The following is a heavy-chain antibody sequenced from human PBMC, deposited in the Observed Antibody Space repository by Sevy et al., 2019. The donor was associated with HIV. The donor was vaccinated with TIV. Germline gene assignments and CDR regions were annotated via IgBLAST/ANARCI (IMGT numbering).Heavy chain of an antibody. Sequence: GGSLRLSCVASGFSFSSYGMHWVRQAPGKGLEWVALISYHGTNKYYGDSVRGRFTVSRDNSRNTLYLQMNSLRAEDTAVYYCARLCTGFIYYYYYGMDVWGQGTTVTVSS. CDR1: GFSFSSYG. V-gene: IGHV3-30*03. CDR2: ISYHGTNK. CDR3: ARLCTGFIYYYYYGMDV. D-gene: IGHD2-2*01. J-gene: IGHJ6*02.